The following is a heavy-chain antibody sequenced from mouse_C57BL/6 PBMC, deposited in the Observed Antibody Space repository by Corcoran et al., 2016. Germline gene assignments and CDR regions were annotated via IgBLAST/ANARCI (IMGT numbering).Heavy chain of an antibody. Sequence: EVQLQQSGAELVRPGASVKLSCTASGFNIKDYYMHWVKQRPEQGLEWIGRIDPEDGDTEYAPKFQGKATMTAETSSNTAYLQLSSLTSEDTAVYYCTTCGNYYWFAYWGQGTLVTVSA. CDR2: IDPEDGDT. V-gene: IGHV14-1*01. J-gene: IGHJ3*01. CDR1: GFNIKDYY. CDR3: TTCGNYYWFAY. D-gene: IGHD2-1*01.